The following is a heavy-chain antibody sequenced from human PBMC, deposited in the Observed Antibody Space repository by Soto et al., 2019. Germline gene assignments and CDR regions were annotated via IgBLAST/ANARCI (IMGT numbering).Heavy chain of an antibody. CDR1: GYTFTSYG. Sequence: QVQLVQSGAEVKKPGASVKVSCKASGYTFTSYGISWVRQAPGQGLEWMGWISAYNGNTNYAQKLQGRVTMTTNTSTSTAYMELRRLRSDDTAVYYCARVVRITMVRGAPNWFDPWGQGTLVTVSS. CDR2: ISAYNGNT. D-gene: IGHD3-10*01. J-gene: IGHJ5*02. V-gene: IGHV1-18*01. CDR3: ARVVRITMVRGAPNWFDP.